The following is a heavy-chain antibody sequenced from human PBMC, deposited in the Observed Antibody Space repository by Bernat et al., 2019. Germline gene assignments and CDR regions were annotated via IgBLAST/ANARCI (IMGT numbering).Heavy chain of an antibody. CDR1: GYTFTGYY. J-gene: IGHJ4*02. Sequence: QVQLVQSGAEVKKPGASVKVSCKASGYTFTGYYMHWVRQAPGQGLEWMGWINPNSGGTNYAQKFQGWGTMTRDTSISTAYMELSRLRSDDAAVYYCAISTSHIFNCDYWGQGTLVTVSS. V-gene: IGHV1-2*04. CDR2: INPNSGGT. D-gene: IGHD2-2*01. CDR3: AISTSHIFNCDY.